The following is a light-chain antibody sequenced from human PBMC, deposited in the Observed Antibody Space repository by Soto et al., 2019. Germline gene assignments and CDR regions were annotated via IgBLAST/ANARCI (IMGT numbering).Light chain of an antibody. CDR2: AAS. CDR1: QGISSY. Sequence: AIRMTQSPSSFSASTGDRVTITCRASQGISSYLAWYQQKPGKAPKLLISAASTLQSGVPSRFSGSGSGTDFTLTISCLQSEDFATYYCQPYYSYHITFGQGTRLEIK. V-gene: IGKV1-8*01. CDR3: QPYYSYHIT. J-gene: IGKJ5*01.